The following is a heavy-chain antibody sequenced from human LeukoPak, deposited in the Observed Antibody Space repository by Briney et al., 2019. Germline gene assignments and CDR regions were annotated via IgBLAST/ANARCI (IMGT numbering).Heavy chain of an antibody. Sequence: GASVTVSCKASGYTFTSYFMHWVRQAPGQGLEWMGIINPSGGSTSYAQKFQGRVTMTRDTSTSMVYMELTSLRSEDTAVYYCARDPEGSGCYFDYWGQGTLVTVSS. D-gene: IGHD6-19*01. CDR2: INPSGGST. CDR3: ARDPEGSGCYFDY. V-gene: IGHV1-46*01. J-gene: IGHJ4*02. CDR1: GYTFTSYF.